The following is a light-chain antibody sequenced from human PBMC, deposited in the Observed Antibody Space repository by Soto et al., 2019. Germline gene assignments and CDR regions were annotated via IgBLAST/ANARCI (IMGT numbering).Light chain of an antibody. CDR3: QQGANWSPFT. V-gene: IGKV3-15*01. CDR1: QSVGSD. Sequence: EIVLTQSPRPLPVSPGERVTLSCRASQSVGSDLAWYQQKPGQAPRLLMYHASNRATGVTARFSGSGSGTESSLSISSRQSEDFAVYYCQQGANWSPFTFGQGTRLEIK. CDR2: HAS. J-gene: IGKJ5*01.